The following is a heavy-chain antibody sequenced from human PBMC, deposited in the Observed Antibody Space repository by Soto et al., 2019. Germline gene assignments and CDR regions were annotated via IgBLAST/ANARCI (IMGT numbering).Heavy chain of an antibody. CDR3: ASRYGGNFDY. D-gene: IGHD3-16*01. J-gene: IGHJ4*02. CDR1: GGSISSYY. V-gene: IGHV4-59*01. Sequence: QVQLQESGPGLVKPSETLSLTCTVSGGSISSYYWSWIRQPPGKGLEWIGYIYYSGSTNYNPSLKSRVTISGDTSKDPFSLTLGSVDAADTAVYYCASRYGGNFDYWGQGPLVTVSS. CDR2: IYYSGST.